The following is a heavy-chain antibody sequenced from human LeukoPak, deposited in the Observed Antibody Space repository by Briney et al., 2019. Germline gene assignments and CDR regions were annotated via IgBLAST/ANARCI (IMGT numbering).Heavy chain of an antibody. CDR1: GFTSSSYG. J-gene: IGHJ4*02. Sequence: GGSLRLSCAASGFTSSSYGMSWVRQAQEKGLEWVGGISGSGGNTNYADSVKGRFTISRDNSKNTLYLQMNSLRAEHTAVYYCAKDRSCSGGSCYWDYWGQGTLVTVSS. V-gene: IGHV3-23*01. D-gene: IGHD2-15*01. CDR3: AKDRSCSGGSCYWDY. CDR2: ISGSGGNT.